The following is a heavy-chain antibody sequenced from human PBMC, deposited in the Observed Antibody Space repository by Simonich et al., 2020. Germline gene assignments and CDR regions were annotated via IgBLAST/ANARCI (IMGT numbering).Heavy chain of an antibody. CDR3: ARGPRWTGDDAFDI. J-gene: IGHJ3*02. CDR1: GYTFTGYY. V-gene: IGHV1-2*02. D-gene: IGHD7-27*01. CDR2: INPNSGGT. Sequence: QVQLVQSGAEVKKHGAAVKVSCKASGYTFTGYYMPWVRQAPGQGLEWMGWINPNSGGTNDTRNFPGRVTRTRDTSISTAYMELSRLRSDDTAVYYCARGPRWTGDDAFDIWGQGTMVTVSS.